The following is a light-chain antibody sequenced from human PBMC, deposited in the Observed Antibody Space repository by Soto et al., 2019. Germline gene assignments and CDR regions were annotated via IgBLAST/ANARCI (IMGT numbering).Light chain of an antibody. CDR2: DAS. J-gene: IGKJ1*01. Sequence: DRVTITCRASQTISNWLAWYQQRPGKAPQLLISDASRLESGVPSRFSGSGSGTEFSLTIRGLKPDDFATDYCQHYDYSRTFGQGTKVEIK. CDR1: QTISNW. V-gene: IGKV1-5*01. CDR3: QHYDYSRT.